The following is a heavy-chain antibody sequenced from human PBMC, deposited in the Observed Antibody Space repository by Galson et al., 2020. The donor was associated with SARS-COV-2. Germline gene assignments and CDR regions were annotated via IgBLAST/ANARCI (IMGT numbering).Heavy chain of an antibody. CDR3: ARSISYYYGMDV. V-gene: IGHV3-33*01. CDR2: IWYDGSNN. CDR1: GFPFSSYG. Sequence: GESLKISCAASGFPFSSYGMHWVRQAPGKGLEWVAVIWYDGSNNYYADSVKGRFTISRDNSKNTLYLQMNSLRAEDTAVYYCARSISYYYGMDVWGQGTTVTVSS. J-gene: IGHJ6*02. D-gene: IGHD3-3*02.